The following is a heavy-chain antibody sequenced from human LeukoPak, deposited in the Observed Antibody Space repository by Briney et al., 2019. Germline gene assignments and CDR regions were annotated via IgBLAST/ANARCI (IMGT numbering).Heavy chain of an antibody. Sequence: GGSLRLSCAASGFTFSSYWMSWVRQAPGKGLEWVAVIKQDGSGEYYVDSVKGRFTISRDNAKNSLYLQMNSLRAEDTAVYYCARHSAMLYFDYWGQGTLVTVSS. J-gene: IGHJ4*02. D-gene: IGHD5-18*01. V-gene: IGHV3-7*04. CDR2: IKQDGSGE. CDR3: ARHSAMLYFDY. CDR1: GFTFSSYW.